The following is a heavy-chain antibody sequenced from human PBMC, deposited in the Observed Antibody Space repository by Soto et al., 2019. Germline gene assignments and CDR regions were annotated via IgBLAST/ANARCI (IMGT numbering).Heavy chain of an antibody. D-gene: IGHD1-7*01. V-gene: IGHV3-30*18. Sequence: GGSLRLSCAASGFTFSSYGMHWVRQAPGKGLEWVAVISYDGSNKYYADSVKGRFTISRDNSKNTLYLQMNSLRAEDTVVYYCAKDMLLELTTLPDYWGQETLVTVSS. CDR2: ISYDGSNK. CDR1: GFTFSSYG. J-gene: IGHJ4*02. CDR3: AKDMLLELTTLPDY.